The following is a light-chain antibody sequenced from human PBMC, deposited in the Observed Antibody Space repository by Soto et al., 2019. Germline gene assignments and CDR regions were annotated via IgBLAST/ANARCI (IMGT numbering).Light chain of an antibody. Sequence: QSALTQPASVSGSPGQSITISCTGTSSDVGSYNLVSWYQQHPGKAPKLMIYEGSKRPSGVSNRFSGSKSGNTASLTISGLQAEDEADYYCCSYAGSSTLYVVFGGGTQLDRP. J-gene: IGLJ2*01. CDR2: EGS. V-gene: IGLV2-23*01. CDR3: CSYAGSSTLYVV. CDR1: SSDVGSYNL.